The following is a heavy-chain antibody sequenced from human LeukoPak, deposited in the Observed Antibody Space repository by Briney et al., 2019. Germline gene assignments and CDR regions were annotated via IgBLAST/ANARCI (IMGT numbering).Heavy chain of an antibody. CDR2: VSHDGSAK. CDR3: TKELGASGSSHMCYFDY. J-gene: IGHJ4*02. D-gene: IGHD3-10*01. CDR1: GFSLRNHD. V-gene: IGHV3-30*18. Sequence: GGTLSLSCAASGFSLRNHDMNWVRQAPGKGLEWMAVVSHDGSAKFYADSVKGRFTISRDNPNNILYLQMNSLRPEDTAVYYCTKELGASGSSHMCYFDYWGQGILVTVS.